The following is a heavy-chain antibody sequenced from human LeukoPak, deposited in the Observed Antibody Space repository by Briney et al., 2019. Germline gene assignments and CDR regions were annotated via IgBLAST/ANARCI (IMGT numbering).Heavy chain of an antibody. CDR3: IRDFRSADL. J-gene: IGHJ5*02. Sequence: PGGSLRLPCVASGFTFSNYWMHWVRQPPGKGLVWVSRIYADGRTTNYADSVKGRFTISRDNAKNTVYLEMNSLSVEDTATYYCIRDFRSADLWGQGSLVTVSS. CDR2: IYADGRTT. CDR1: GFTFSNYW. V-gene: IGHV3-74*01.